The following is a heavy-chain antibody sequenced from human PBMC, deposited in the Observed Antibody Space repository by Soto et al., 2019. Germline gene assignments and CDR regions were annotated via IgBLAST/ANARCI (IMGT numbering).Heavy chain of an antibody. Sequence: PGESLKISCQTSGYTFTTYWIGWARLMPGKVLEWMGIVHPGYSDIRYSPSFEDQVTISADKSTTTTYLQWDSLKPSDTAIYFCARHENGYNPLDHSGQGXPVTV. D-gene: IGHD5-12*01. CDR3: ARHENGYNPLDH. CDR2: VHPGYSDI. V-gene: IGHV5-51*01. CDR1: GYTFTTYW. J-gene: IGHJ4*02.